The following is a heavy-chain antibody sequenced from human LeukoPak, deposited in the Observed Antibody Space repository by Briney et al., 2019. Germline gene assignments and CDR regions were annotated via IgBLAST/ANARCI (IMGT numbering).Heavy chain of an antibody. CDR1: GFTFSTYG. CDR2: IRYDGSNK. V-gene: IGHV3-30*02. CDR3: AKDRLTTVVMGYLDY. Sequence: GGSLRLSCAVSGFTFSTYGMHWVGQAPGKGLEWVAFIRYDGSNKYYADSVKGRFAISRDNSKNTLYLQMNSLRADDSAVYYCAKDRLTTVVMGYLDYWGQGTLVTVPS. D-gene: IGHD4-23*01. J-gene: IGHJ4*02.